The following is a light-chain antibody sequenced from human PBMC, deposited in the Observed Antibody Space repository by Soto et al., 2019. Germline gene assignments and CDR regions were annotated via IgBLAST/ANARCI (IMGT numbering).Light chain of an antibody. V-gene: IGLV2-23*02. J-gene: IGLJ1*01. Sequence: QSVLTQPASVPGSPGQSITISCTGTSSDVGSYNVVSWYQQHSGKAPKLLIYEVSKRPSGVSDRFSGSKSGNTASLTISGLQAEDEADYHCCSYAGSSSAYVFGTGTKVTVL. CDR1: SSDVGSYNV. CDR2: EVS. CDR3: CSYAGSSSAYV.